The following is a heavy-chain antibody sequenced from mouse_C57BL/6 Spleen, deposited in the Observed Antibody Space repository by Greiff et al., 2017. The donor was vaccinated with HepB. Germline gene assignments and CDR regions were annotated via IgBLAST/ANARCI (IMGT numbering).Heavy chain of an antibody. J-gene: IGHJ4*01. CDR1: GFTFSDYG. Sequence: DVHLVESGGGLVKPGGSLKLSCAASGFTFSDYGMHWVRQAPEKGLEWVAYISSGSSTIYYADTVKGRFTISRDNAKNTLFLQMTSLRSEDTAMYYCARLRETAYYYAMDDWGQGTSVTVSS. CDR2: ISSGSSTI. D-gene: IGHD3-1*01. V-gene: IGHV5-17*01. CDR3: ARLRETAYYYAMDD.